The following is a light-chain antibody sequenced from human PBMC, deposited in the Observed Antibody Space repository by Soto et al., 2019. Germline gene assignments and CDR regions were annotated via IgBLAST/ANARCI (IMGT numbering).Light chain of an antibody. CDR1: SSDVGGHNY. J-gene: IGLJ3*02. V-gene: IGLV2-11*01. CDR3: CSYAGTYTWV. CDR2: DVS. Sequence: QSALTQPRSVSRSPGQSVTISCTGTSSDVGGHNYVSWYQQHPDKAPKLIIYDVSKRPSGVPVRFSASKSGSTASLTISGLQAEDESDYYCCSYAGTYTWVFGGGTKLTVL.